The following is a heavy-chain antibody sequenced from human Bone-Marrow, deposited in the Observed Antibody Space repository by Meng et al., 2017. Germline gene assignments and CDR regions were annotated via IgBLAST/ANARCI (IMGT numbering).Heavy chain of an antibody. V-gene: IGHV4-4*03. CDR2: IYHSGRT. D-gene: IGHD4-17*01. CDR1: GGSISSSNL. Sequence: VLPELSAPGSATVRGTLALTRGVLGGSISSSNLVGWVRQPPGKGLEWIGEIYHSGRTNYNPSLKSRVTISVDKSKNQFSLKLSSVTAADTAVYYCARRVSGSGLTTDWFDPWGQGTLVTVSS. J-gene: IGHJ5*02. CDR3: ARRVSGSGLTTDWFDP.